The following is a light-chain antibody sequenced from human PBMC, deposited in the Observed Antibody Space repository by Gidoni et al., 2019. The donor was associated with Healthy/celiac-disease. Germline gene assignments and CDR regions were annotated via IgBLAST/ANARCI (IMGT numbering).Light chain of an antibody. Sequence: IQLTQSPSSLSASVGDRVTITCRASQGISSYLAWYQQKPGKAPKLLIYAASTLQSGVPSRFSGSGSGTDFTLTISSLQPEDFAAYYCQQLNSYPIAYTFGPGTKVDIK. CDR2: AAS. CDR3: QQLNSYPIAYT. CDR1: QGISSY. V-gene: IGKV1-9*01. J-gene: IGKJ3*01.